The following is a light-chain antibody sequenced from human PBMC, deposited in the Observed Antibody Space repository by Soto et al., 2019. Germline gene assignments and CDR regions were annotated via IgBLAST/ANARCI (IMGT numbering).Light chain of an antibody. V-gene: IGLV1-44*01. CDR2: TAT. CDR1: SSNIGSYP. J-gene: IGLJ3*02. CDR3: AAWDESLSGWV. Sequence: QAVLTQPRSASATPGQRVAISCSGSSSNIGSYPVNWYQQLPGTAPKLLIHTATQRPSGVPERFSGSKSGTSASLAISGLQSEDEADYYCAAWDESLSGWVFGGGTQLTVL.